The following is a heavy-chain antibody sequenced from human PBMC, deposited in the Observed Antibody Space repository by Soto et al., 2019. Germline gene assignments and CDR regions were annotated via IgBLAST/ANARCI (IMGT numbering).Heavy chain of an antibody. D-gene: IGHD3-22*01. CDR1: GGSISSGGYY. CDR2: IYYSGST. V-gene: IGHV4-31*03. J-gene: IGHJ3*02. Sequence: QVQLQESGPGLVKPSQTLSLTCTVSGGSISSGGYYWSWIRQYPGKGLEWIGYIYYSGSTYYNPSLKSRVTISVDTSKNQFSLKLSSVTAADTAVYYCARAPSYYDSSGPTDGFDIWGQGTMVTVSS. CDR3: ARAPSYYDSSGPTDGFDI.